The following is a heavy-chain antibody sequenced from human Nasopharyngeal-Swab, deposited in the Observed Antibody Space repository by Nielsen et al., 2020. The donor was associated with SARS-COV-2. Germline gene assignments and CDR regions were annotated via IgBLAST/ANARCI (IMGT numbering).Heavy chain of an antibody. J-gene: IGHJ3*02. CDR3: ARPGSSGSYDAFDI. Sequence: GESLKISCAASGFTFSSYWMHWVRQAPGKGLVWVSRINSDGSSTRDADSVKGRFTISRDNAKNTLYLQMNSPRAEDTAVYYCARPGSSGSYDAFDIWGQGTMVTVSS. V-gene: IGHV3-74*01. CDR2: INSDGSST. CDR1: GFTFSSYW. D-gene: IGHD6-19*01.